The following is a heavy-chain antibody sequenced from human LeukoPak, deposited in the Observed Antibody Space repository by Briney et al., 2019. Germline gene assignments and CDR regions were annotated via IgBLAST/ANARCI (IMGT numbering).Heavy chain of an antibody. Sequence: PSETLSLTCTVSGGSISSYYWSWIRQPPGKGLEWIGYIYYSGSTNYNPSLKSRVTISVATSKNQFSLKLNSVTAADTAVYYCARGGWELFDYWGQGTLVTVSS. V-gene: IGHV4-59*01. CDR3: ARGGWELFDY. J-gene: IGHJ4*02. CDR2: IYYSGST. CDR1: GGSISSYY. D-gene: IGHD1-7*01.